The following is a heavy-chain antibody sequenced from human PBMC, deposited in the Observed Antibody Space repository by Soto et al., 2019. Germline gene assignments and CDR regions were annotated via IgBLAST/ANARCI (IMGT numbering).Heavy chain of an antibody. CDR2: MSYDGSNK. D-gene: IGHD3-16*01. CDR3: ARDGGAY. V-gene: IGHV3-30-3*01. J-gene: IGHJ4*02. CDR1: GFTFSSYA. Sequence: QVQLVESGGGVVQPGRSLRLSCAASGFTFSSYAMHWVRRAPGKGLEWMAVMSYDGSNKYYADSVKGRFTISRDNSKNTLYLRTNSLRPADTALYYCARDGGAYWGQGTLVIVSS.